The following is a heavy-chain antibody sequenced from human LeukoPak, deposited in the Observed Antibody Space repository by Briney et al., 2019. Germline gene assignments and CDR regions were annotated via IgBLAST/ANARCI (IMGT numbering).Heavy chain of an antibody. J-gene: IGHJ1*01. D-gene: IGHD2-8*02. V-gene: IGHV6-1*01. CDR1: GDSVSSDSAA. Sequence: SQTLSLTFAISGDSVSSDSAAWNWVRLSPSRGLEWLGRTYYRSRWYSHYSVSVKSRITINPDTSRNQFSLQLNSVTPEDTAVYYCARGPGYFQYWGQGTLVTVSS. CDR3: ARGPGYFQY. CDR2: TYYRSRWYS.